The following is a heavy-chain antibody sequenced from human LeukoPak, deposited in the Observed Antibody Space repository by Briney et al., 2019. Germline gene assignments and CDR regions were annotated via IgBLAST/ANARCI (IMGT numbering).Heavy chain of an antibody. CDR1: GYTFTSYA. V-gene: IGHV7-4-1*02. D-gene: IGHD2-15*01. CDR3: ARDRSVVAATRSWFDA. CDR2: INTNTGNP. Sequence: ASVKVSCKASGYTFTSYAMNRVRQAPGQGLEWMGWINTNTGNPTYAQGFTGRFVFSLDTSVSTTYLQISSLKAEDTAVYYCARDRSVVAATRSWFDAWGQGTLVTVSS. J-gene: IGHJ5*02.